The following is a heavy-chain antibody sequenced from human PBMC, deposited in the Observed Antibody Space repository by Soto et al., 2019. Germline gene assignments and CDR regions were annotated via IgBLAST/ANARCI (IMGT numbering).Heavy chain of an antibody. CDR1: GFTFDDYA. Sequence: GGSLRLSCAASGFTFDDYAMHWVRQAPGKGLEWVSGISWNSGSIGYADSVKGRFTISRDNAKNSLYLQMNSLRAEDTALYYCAKDMRSSSDLIYYYYYYGMDVWGQGTTVTVSS. D-gene: IGHD6-13*01. J-gene: IGHJ6*02. CDR2: ISWNSGSI. CDR3: AKDMRSSSDLIYYYYYYGMDV. V-gene: IGHV3-9*01.